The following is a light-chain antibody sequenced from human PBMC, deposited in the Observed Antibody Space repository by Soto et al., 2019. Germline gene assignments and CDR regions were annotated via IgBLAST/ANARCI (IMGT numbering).Light chain of an antibody. CDR1: QSVNNNY. CDR2: STS. CDR3: QQYGGSVT. Sequence: EIVLTQSPGTLSLFPGERATLSCRASQSVNNNYLGWYQQKPGQAPSLLIYSTSRRSRGIPDRFSGSGSGTDFTLTISRLEPEDFAVYYCQQYGGSVTFGGGTKVEIK. J-gene: IGKJ4*01. V-gene: IGKV3-20*01.